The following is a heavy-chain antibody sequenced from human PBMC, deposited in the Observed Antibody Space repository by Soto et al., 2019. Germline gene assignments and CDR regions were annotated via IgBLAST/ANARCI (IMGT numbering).Heavy chain of an antibody. Sequence: PGGSLRLSCAASGFTFSSYGMHWVRQAPGKGLEWVAVIWYDGSNKYYADSVKGRFTISRDNSKNTLYLQMNSLRAEDTAVYYCARAGQFYSSGWFPRQYYYYYYGMDVWGQGTTVTVTS. V-gene: IGHV3-33*01. CDR1: GFTFSSYG. J-gene: IGHJ6*02. CDR2: IWYDGSNK. D-gene: IGHD6-19*01. CDR3: ARAGQFYSSGWFPRQYYYYYYGMDV.